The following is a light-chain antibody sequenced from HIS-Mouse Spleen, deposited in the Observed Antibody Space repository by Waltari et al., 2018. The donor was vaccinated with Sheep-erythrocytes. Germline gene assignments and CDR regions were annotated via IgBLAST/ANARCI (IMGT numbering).Light chain of an antibody. Sequence: QSALTQPASVSGSPGQSITISCTGTSSDVGGYNYVSWYQQHPGKAPKLMIYDVSNRPSGGSNRFYGSKSGNTAALTISGLQAEDEADYYCSSYTSSSTWVFGGGTKLTVL. CDR2: DVS. V-gene: IGLV2-14*03. CDR1: SSDVGGYNY. CDR3: SSYTSSSTWV. J-gene: IGLJ3*02.